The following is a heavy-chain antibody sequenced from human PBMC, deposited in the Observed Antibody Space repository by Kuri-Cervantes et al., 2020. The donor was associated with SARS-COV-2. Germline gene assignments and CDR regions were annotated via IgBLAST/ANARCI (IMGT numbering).Heavy chain of an antibody. D-gene: IGHD3-3*01. V-gene: IGHV4-59*01. CDR3: ARGSNYDFWSGYSTFDY. CDR2: IYYSGST. Sequence: ESLKISCTVSGGSISSYYWSWIRQPPGKGLEWIGYIYYSGSTNYNPSLKSRVTISVDTSKNQFSLKLSSVTAADTAVYYCARGSNYDFWSGYSTFDYWGKGTLVTVSS. J-gene: IGHJ4*02. CDR1: GGSISSYY.